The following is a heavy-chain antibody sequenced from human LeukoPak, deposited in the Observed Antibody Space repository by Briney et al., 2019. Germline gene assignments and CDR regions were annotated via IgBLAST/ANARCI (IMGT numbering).Heavy chain of an antibody. CDR3: ARGRYGDRPFDY. CDR1: GFTFSSYA. J-gene: IGHJ4*02. D-gene: IGHD4-17*01. V-gene: IGHV4-34*01. CDR2: INHSGST. Sequence: GSLRLSCAASGFTFSSYAMSWIRQPPGKGLEWIGEINHSGSTNYNPSLKSRVTISVDTSKNQFSLKLSSVTAADTAVYYCARGRYGDRPFDYWGQGTLVTVSS.